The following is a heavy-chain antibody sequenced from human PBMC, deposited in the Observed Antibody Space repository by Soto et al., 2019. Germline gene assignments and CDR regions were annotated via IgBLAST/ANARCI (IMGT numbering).Heavy chain of an antibody. CDR3: ARHDSSGYYDTDSDGFDI. Sequence: SETLSLTCTVSGGSISSGGYYWSWIRQHPGKGLEWIGYIYYSGSTYYNPSLKSRVTISVDTSKNQFSLKLSSVTAADTAVYYCARHDSSGYYDTDSDGFDIWGQGTMVTVSS. D-gene: IGHD3-22*01. J-gene: IGHJ3*02. CDR1: GGSISSGGYY. CDR2: IYYSGST. V-gene: IGHV4-31*03.